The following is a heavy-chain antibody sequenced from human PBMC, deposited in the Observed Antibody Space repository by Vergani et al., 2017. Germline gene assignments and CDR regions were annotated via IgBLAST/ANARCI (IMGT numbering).Heavy chain of an antibody. V-gene: IGHV4-4*03. J-gene: IGHJ4*02. CDR2: SGHIGST. CDR3: ARNPIGSSYYEY. D-gene: IGHD3-10*01. CDR1: GGPLSTTDW. Sequence: QVQLQESGPGLVKPLGTLSLTCPVSGGPLSTTDWWSWVRQSPERGLGGIGKSGHIGSTYFNATFAIGVSMSVDWSVKQFSLYLRSVTAADTAVYYCARNPIGSSYYEYWGQGILVTVSS.